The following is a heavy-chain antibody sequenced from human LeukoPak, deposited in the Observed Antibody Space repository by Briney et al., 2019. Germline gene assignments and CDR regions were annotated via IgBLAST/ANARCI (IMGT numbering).Heavy chain of an antibody. Sequence: GGSLRLSCAPSGFTFEDYSIHWVRQAPGKGLEWVSAISGSGGSTYYADSVKGRFTISRDNAKNFLYLQMNSLRAEDTAVYYCARTYYDILTGYNPYFDYWGQGILVTVSS. D-gene: IGHD3-9*01. CDR2: ISGSGGST. J-gene: IGHJ4*02. V-gene: IGHV3-20*04. CDR3: ARTYYDILTGYNPYFDY. CDR1: GFTFEDYS.